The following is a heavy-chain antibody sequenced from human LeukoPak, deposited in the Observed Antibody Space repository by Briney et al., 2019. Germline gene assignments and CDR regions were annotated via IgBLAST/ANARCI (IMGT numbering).Heavy chain of an antibody. V-gene: IGHV3-53*01. Sequence: GGSLRLSCAASGFTVSSNYMSWVRQAPGKGLEWVSVIYSGGSTYYADSVKGRFTTSRDNSRNTVYLQMKSLRAEDTAVYYCAKDSVVVPGLVNYFDYWGQGTLVTVSS. CDR1: GFTVSSNY. D-gene: IGHD2-2*01. CDR2: IYSGGST. J-gene: IGHJ4*02. CDR3: AKDSVVVPGLVNYFDY.